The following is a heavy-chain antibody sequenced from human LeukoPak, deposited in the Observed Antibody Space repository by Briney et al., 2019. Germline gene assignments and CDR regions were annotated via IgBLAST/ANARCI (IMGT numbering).Heavy chain of an antibody. CDR2: INAGNGNT. J-gene: IGHJ4*02. Sequence: GASVKVSCKASGYTFTSYAMHWVRQAPGQRLEWMGWINAGNGNTKYSQKFQGRVTITRDTSASTAYMELSSLRSEDTAVYYCARVTAEWLVFDFDYWGQGTLVTVSS. V-gene: IGHV1-3*01. CDR3: ARVTAEWLVFDFDY. CDR1: GYTFTSYA. D-gene: IGHD6-19*01.